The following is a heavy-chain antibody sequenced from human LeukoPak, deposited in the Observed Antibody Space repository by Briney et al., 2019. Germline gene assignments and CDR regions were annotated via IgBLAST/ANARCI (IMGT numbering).Heavy chain of an antibody. J-gene: IGHJ4*02. D-gene: IGHD3-16*01. CDR2: IDPSDSYT. V-gene: IGHV5-10-1*01. Sequence: GESLKISCKGSGYSFTSYWIGWVRQMPGKGLDWMGRIDPSDSYTDYSPSFQGHVTISADKSIGTAYLQWSSLKASDTAIYYCARHLGDFWGQGTLVTVSS. CDR1: GYSFTSYW. CDR3: ARHLGDF.